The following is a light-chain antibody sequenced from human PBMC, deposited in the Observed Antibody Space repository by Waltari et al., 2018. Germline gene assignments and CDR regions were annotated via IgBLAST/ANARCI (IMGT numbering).Light chain of an antibody. CDR3: QQFYTTPGLS. J-gene: IGKJ4*01. V-gene: IGKV1-39*01. CDR1: QSIHTY. CDR2: GTS. Sequence: DLQLTQATSSLSASVGVRVTITCRASQSIHTYLNWYHHRPGEAPKLLISGTSNLRSGIPSRFSGSGSGTFFTLTISNLQPEDFGSYYCQQFYTTPGLSFGGGTKVEI.